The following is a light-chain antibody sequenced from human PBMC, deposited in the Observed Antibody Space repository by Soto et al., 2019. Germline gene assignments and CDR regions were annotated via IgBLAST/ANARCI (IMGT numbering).Light chain of an antibody. J-gene: IGKJ1*01. CDR2: GAS. V-gene: IGKV3-15*01. CDR1: QSVSTS. CDR3: QQRNNWPT. Sequence: EIFMTQSPSTLSVSPVEIATLSCRASQSVSTSLAWYQQKPGRSPRLLIYGASTRATGIPARFSGSGSGTEFTLTISSLEPEDFGVYYCQQRNNWPTFGQGTKVDIK.